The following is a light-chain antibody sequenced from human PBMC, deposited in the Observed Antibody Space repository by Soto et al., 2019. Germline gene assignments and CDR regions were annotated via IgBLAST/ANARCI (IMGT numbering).Light chain of an antibody. V-gene: IGKV3-20*01. CDR3: QQYGGSPRYT. CDR1: QSVSSTY. CDR2: STS. J-gene: IGKJ2*01. Sequence: EIVLTQSPGTLSLSPGERATLSCRASQSVSSTYLAWYQQRPGQAPSLLIYSTSSRATGIPDRFSGSGSGTDFTLTISRLEPEDFAVYYCQQYGGSPRYTFGQGTKLEIK.